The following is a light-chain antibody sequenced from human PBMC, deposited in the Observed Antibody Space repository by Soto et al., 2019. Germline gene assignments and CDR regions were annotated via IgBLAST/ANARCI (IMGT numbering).Light chain of an antibody. J-gene: IGLJ1*01. CDR1: SSDVGGYHY. Sequence: QSVLTQPPSASESPGQSVTISCTGTSSDVGGYHYVSWYQQYPGKAPKLIIYEVNNRPSGVSGRFSGSKSDTTAYLTISGLQAEDEADYYCSSYSDSDTKVFGTGTKLTVL. CDR3: SSYSDSDTKV. V-gene: IGLV2-8*01. CDR2: EVN.